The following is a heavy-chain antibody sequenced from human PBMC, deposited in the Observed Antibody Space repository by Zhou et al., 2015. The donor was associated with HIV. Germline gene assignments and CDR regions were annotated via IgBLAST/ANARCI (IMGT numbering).Heavy chain of an antibody. V-gene: IGHV1-3*05. CDR2: INAGNGNT. Sequence: QVQLVQSGAEEKKPGASVKVSCKASGYTFTSYAMHWVRQAPGQRLEWMGWINAGNGNTKYSQKFQGRVTITRDTSASTAYMELSSLRSEDTAVYYCASEGAVTMVRGANYYYYYGMDVWGQGTTVTVSS. D-gene: IGHD3-10*01. CDR3: ASEGAVTMVRGANYYYYYGMDV. CDR1: GYTFTSYA. J-gene: IGHJ6*02.